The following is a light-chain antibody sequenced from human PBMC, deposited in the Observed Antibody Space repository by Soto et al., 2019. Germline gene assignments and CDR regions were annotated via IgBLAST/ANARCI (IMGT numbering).Light chain of an antibody. V-gene: IGLV1-40*01. CDR3: QAYDSSLSGYV. Sequence: QSVLTQPPSVSGALGQRVSISCTGSSSNIGAGYDVHWYQQLPGTTPKLLIYGNSNRPSVVPDRFSGSKSGTSASLAITGLQAEDEADYYCQAYDSSLSGYVFGPGTKLTVL. J-gene: IGLJ1*01. CDR2: GNS. CDR1: SSNIGAGYD.